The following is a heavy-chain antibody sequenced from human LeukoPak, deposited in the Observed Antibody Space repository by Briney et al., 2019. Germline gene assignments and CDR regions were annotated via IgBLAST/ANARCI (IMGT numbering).Heavy chain of an antibody. V-gene: IGHV1-69*13. CDR3: ARVKAYYDILTGYYSDYYMDV. D-gene: IGHD3-9*01. CDR2: IIPIFGTA. CDR1: GGTFSSYA. J-gene: IGHJ6*03. Sequence: SVKVSCKASGGTFSSYAISWVRQAPGQGLEWMGGIIPIFGTANYAQKFQGRVTITADESTSTAYMELSSLRSEDTAVYYCARVKAYYDILTGYYSDYYMDVWGKGTTVTISS.